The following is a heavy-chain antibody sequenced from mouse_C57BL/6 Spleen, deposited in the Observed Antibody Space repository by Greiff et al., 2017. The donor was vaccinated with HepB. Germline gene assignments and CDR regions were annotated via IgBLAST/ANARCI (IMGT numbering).Heavy chain of an antibody. CDR3: ASYGNYVGYAMDY. CDR2: IYPRSGNT. Sequence: QVQLQQSGAELARPGASVKLSCKASGYTFTSYGISWVKQRPGQGLEWIGEIYPRSGNTYYNEKFKGKATLTADKSSSTAYMELRSLTSEDSAVYFCASYGNYVGYAMDYWGQGTSVTVSS. CDR1: GYTFTSYG. V-gene: IGHV1-81*01. J-gene: IGHJ4*01. D-gene: IGHD2-1*01.